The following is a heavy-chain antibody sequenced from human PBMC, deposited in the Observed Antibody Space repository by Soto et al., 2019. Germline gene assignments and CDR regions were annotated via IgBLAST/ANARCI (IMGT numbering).Heavy chain of an antibody. Sequence: GGSLRLACASSVFTFLSFTMNWVRQAPGKGLEWVPTISSNSAYIYYTDALRGRFTISRDNAKNSLHLQMNSLRAEDTAVYYCTRDASRDSSARGWFDPWGPGTLVTVSS. J-gene: IGHJ5*02. CDR3: TRDASRDSSARGWFDP. V-gene: IGHV3-21*01. CDR1: VFTFLSFT. CDR2: ISSNSAYI. D-gene: IGHD6-13*01.